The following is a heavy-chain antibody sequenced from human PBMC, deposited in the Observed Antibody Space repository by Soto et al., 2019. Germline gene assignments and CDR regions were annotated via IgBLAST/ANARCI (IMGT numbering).Heavy chain of an antibody. J-gene: IGHJ4*02. CDR2: ISVSGGST. CDR3: AKDPKGEIVGEMSF. V-gene: IGHV3-23*01. CDR1: GFTFSSYA. Sequence: GGSLRLSCAASGFTFSSYAMSWVRQAPGKGLEWVSAISVSGGSTYYADSVKGRFTISRDNSKNTLYLQMNSLRVEDTAVYYCAKDPKGEIVGEMSFWGQGTLVTVSS. D-gene: IGHD3-22*01.